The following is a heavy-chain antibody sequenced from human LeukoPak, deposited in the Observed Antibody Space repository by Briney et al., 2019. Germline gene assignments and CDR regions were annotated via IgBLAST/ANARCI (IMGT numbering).Heavy chain of an antibody. CDR2: ISASGGST. J-gene: IGHJ4*02. V-gene: IGHV3-23*01. CDR3: AKRAPYYFDY. Sequence: PGGSLRLSCAASRFTFSSSGMSWVRQAPGKGLEWVSSISASGGSTYYADSVKGRFTISRDNAKNTLYLQMNSLRAEDTALYYCAKRAPYYFDYWGQGTLVTVSS. CDR1: RFTFSSSG.